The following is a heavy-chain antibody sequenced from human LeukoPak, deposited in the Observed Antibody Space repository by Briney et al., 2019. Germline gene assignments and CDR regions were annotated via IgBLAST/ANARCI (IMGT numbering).Heavy chain of an antibody. V-gene: IGHV3-74*01. Sequence: PGGSLRLSCAASGFTLRRYWMHWVRQGPGEGVVWVSRINGDGSSTTYADSVTGRFTIARDNAKNTLYLQMNSLRDEDTAVYYCASSSGGYNWFDPWGQGTLVTVSS. CDR3: ASSSGGYNWFDP. D-gene: IGHD4-23*01. CDR1: GFTLRRYW. CDR2: INGDGSST. J-gene: IGHJ5*02.